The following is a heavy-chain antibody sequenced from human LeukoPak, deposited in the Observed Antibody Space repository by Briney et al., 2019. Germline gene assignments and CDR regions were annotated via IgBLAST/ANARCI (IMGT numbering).Heavy chain of an antibody. D-gene: IGHD3-22*01. Sequence: GASVKVSCKASGYTFTGYYMHWVRQAPGQGLEWMGWINPNSGGTNYAQKFQGRVTMTRDTSISTAYMELSRLRSDDTAVYYCARVSWYYDSSGYYLYYFDYWGQGTLVTVST. CDR1: GYTFTGYY. CDR2: INPNSGGT. J-gene: IGHJ4*02. V-gene: IGHV1-2*02. CDR3: ARVSWYYDSSGYYLYYFDY.